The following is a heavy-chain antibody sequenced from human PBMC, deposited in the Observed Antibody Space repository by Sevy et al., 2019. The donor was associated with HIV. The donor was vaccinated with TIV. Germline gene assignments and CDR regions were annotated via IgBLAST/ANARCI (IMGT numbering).Heavy chain of an antibody. CDR1: GGSFSGYY. J-gene: IGHJ6*02. V-gene: IGHV4-34*01. Sequence: SETLSLTCAVYGGSFSGYYWSWIRQPPGKGLEWIGEINHSGSTNYNPSLKCRVTISVDTSKNQFSLKLSSVTAADTVVYYCARNKYNGGSKYYDFWSGSCYYHYGMVVWGQGTTVTASS. CDR3: ARNKYNGGSKYYDFWSGSCYYHYGMVV. CDR2: INHSGST. D-gene: IGHD3-3*01.